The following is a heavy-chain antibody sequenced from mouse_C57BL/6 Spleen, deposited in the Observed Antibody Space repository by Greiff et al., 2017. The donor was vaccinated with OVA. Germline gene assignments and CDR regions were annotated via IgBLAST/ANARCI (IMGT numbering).Heavy chain of an antibody. CDR3: TRRVLRFYAMDY. CDR2: IDPETGGT. Sequence: VQGVESGAELVRPGASVTLSCKASGYTFTDYEMHWVKQTPVHGLEWIGAIDPETGGTAYNQKFKGKAILTADKSSSTAYMELRSLTSEDSAVYYCTRRVLRFYAMDYWGQGTSVTVSS. D-gene: IGHD1-1*01. V-gene: IGHV1-15*01. J-gene: IGHJ4*01. CDR1: GYTFTDYE.